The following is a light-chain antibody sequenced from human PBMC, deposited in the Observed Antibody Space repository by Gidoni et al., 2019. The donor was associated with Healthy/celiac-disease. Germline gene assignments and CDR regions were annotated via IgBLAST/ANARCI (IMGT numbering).Light chain of an antibody. CDR1: QDISSY. CDR3: QQSYNTPYT. J-gene: IGKJ4*01. V-gene: IGKV1-39*01. Sequence: PSTLSASVGDRVTITCRASQDISSYLNWYQQKPGKAPKLLIYDASSLQSGVPSRFSGSGSGTDFTLTISSLQPEDFATYYCQQSYNTPYTFGGXTKVEIK. CDR2: DAS.